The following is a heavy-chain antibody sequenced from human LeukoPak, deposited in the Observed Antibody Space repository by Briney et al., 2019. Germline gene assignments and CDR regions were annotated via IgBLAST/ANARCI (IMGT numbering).Heavy chain of an antibody. Sequence: KPSETLSLTCAVYGGSFSGYYWSWIRQPPGKGLEWIGEINHSGSTNYNPSLKSRVTISVDTSKNQFSLKLSSVTAADTAVYYCARVRRWAPWFGDRYYYYGMDVWGQGTTVTLS. D-gene: IGHD3-10*01. CDR3: ARVRRWAPWFGDRYYYYGMDV. V-gene: IGHV4-34*01. CDR2: INHSGST. J-gene: IGHJ6*02. CDR1: GGSFSGYY.